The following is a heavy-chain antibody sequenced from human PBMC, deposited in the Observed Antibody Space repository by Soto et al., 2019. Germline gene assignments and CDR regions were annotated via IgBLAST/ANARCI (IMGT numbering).Heavy chain of an antibody. CDR2: IKSKTDGGTT. J-gene: IGHJ4*02. D-gene: IGHD2-2*01. Sequence: GGSLRLSCAASGFTFSNAWMNWVRQAPGKGLEWVGRIKSKTDGGTTDYAAPVKGRFTISRDDSKNTLYLQMNSLKTEDTAVYYCTTGPLEYCSSTSCRSDDYWGQGTLVTVSS. V-gene: IGHV3-15*07. CDR3: TTGPLEYCSSTSCRSDDY. CDR1: GFTFSNAW.